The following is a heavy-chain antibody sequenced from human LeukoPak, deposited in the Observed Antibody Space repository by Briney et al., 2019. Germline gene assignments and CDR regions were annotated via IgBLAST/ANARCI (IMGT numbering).Heavy chain of an antibody. CDR2: ISSSSSYI. D-gene: IGHD6-6*01. Sequence: PGGSLRLSCAASGFTFSSYSMNWVRQAPGKGLEWVSSISSSSSYIYYADSVKGRFTISRDNAKNSLYLQVNSLRAEDTAVYYCARDIAARRDYWGQGTQATVSS. J-gene: IGHJ4*02. CDR1: GFTFSSYS. V-gene: IGHV3-21*01. CDR3: ARDIAARRDY.